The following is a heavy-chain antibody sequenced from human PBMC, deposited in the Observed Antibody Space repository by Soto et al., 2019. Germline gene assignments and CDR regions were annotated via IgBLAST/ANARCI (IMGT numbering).Heavy chain of an antibody. CDR1: GGCISSSSYY. Sequence: SETLSLTCTVSGGCISSSSYYWGWIRQPPGKGLEWIGNIYYSGSTYYNPSLKSRVTISVDTSKNQFSLKLSSLTAADTAVYYCARHVNPWAQGAFDIWGQGTMVT. V-gene: IGHV4-39*01. J-gene: IGHJ3*02. CDR2: IYYSGST. CDR3: ARHVNPWAQGAFDI. D-gene: IGHD7-27*01.